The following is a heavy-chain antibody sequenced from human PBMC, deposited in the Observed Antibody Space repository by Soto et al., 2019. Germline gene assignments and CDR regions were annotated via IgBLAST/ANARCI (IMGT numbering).Heavy chain of an antibody. J-gene: IGHJ4*02. Sequence: SETLSLTCTVSGGSISSYFYIWVRQPPGKGLEWIGSVYYTGTTDYNPSLKSRVTISVDTSKTQFSLNLRSVTAADTAAYYCARDLAAVPRAFDYWGRGTLVTVSS. CDR2: VYYTGTT. V-gene: IGHV4-59*01. D-gene: IGHD6-13*01. CDR1: GGSISSYF. CDR3: ARDLAAVPRAFDY.